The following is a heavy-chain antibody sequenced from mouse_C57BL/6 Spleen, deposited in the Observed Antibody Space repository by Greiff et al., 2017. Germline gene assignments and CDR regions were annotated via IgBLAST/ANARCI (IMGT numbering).Heavy chain of an antibody. CDR2: IRKKANGYTT. J-gene: IGHJ4*01. CDR3: ARYDYDDVDYYAMDY. V-gene: IGHV7-3*01. CDR1: GFTFTDYY. D-gene: IGHD2-4*01. Sequence: EVQRVESGGGLVQPGGSLSLSCAASGFTFTDYYMSWVRQPPGKALEWLGFIRKKANGYTTEYSASVKGRFTISRDNSQSILYFQMNALSAEDSATYYCARYDYDDVDYYAMDYWGQGTSVTVSS.